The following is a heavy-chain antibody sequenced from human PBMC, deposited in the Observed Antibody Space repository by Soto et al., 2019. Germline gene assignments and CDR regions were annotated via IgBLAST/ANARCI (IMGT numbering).Heavy chain of an antibody. CDR1: GGSISSSSYY. Sequence: PSETLSLTCTVSGGSISSSSYYWGWIRQPPGKGLEWIGSIYYSGSTYYNPSLKSRVTISVDTSKNQFSLKLSSVTAADTAVYYCTTDPAYSSSWYWDWGQGTLVTVSS. J-gene: IGHJ4*02. V-gene: IGHV4-39*03. CDR3: TTDPAYSSSWYWD. CDR2: IYYSGST. D-gene: IGHD6-13*01.